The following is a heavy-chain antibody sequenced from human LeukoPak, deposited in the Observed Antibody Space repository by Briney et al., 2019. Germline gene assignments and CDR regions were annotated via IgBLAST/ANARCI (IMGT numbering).Heavy chain of an antibody. D-gene: IGHD1-26*01. Sequence: KASETQSLTCAVSGASISGSGYYWGWIRQPPGKGLEWIGNIYYSGSTYYNASLQSRVTISIDTSKNQFSLRLNSVTAADTAMYYCAKSGGYGLIDYWGQGTLVTVSS. J-gene: IGHJ4*02. CDR3: AKSGGYGLIDY. CDR2: IYYSGST. CDR1: GASISGSGYY. V-gene: IGHV4-39*01.